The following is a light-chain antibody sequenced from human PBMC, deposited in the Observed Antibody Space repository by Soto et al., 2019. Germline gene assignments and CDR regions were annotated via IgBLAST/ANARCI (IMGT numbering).Light chain of an antibody. Sequence: EFVLTQSPGTLSLSPGERATLSCRASQTIRNNYLAWHQQKPGQAPRLLIYDASSRATGIPDRFRGGGSGTDFTLTISRLEPEDFAVYYCQQHNNWPLTFGGGTKVDIK. J-gene: IGKJ4*01. CDR2: DAS. CDR1: QTIRNNY. V-gene: IGKV3D-20*02. CDR3: QQHNNWPLT.